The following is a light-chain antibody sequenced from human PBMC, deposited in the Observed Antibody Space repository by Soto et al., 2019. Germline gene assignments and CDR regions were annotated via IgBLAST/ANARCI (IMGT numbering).Light chain of an antibody. V-gene: IGLV2-14*01. Sequence: QSVLPQPASVSGSPGQSITISCTGTSSDVGAYNYVSWYQQHPGNAPKLLIYEVSNRPSGISNRFSGSKSGNTASLTISGLQAEDEADYYCSSYPSSSTRVFGTGTKVTVL. J-gene: IGLJ1*01. CDR2: EVS. CDR1: SSDVGAYNY. CDR3: SSYPSSSTRV.